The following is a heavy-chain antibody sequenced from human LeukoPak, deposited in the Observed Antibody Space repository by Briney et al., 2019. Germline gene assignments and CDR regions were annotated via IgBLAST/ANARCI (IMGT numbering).Heavy chain of an antibody. Sequence: SETLSLTCAVYGGSFSGYYWSWIRQPPGKGLEWIGEINHSGSTNYNPSLKSRVTISVDTSKNQFSLKLNSVTAADTAVYYCARIGQVEAFDIWGQGTMVTVSS. V-gene: IGHV4-34*01. CDR1: GGSFSGYY. J-gene: IGHJ3*02. CDR2: INHSGST. D-gene: IGHD2-15*01. CDR3: ARIGQVEAFDI.